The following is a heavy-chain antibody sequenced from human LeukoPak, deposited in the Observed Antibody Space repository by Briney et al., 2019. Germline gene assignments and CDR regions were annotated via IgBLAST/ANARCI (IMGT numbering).Heavy chain of an antibody. D-gene: IGHD1-26*01. CDR1: GGSISSGGYY. Sequence: SETLSLTCTVSGGSISSGGYYWSWILQHPGKGLEWIGYIYYGGSTYYNASLTSRVTISVDTSKNQFSLKLSSVTAADTAVYYGARDRESDRVGAPYYYYYGMDVWGQGTTVTVSS. J-gene: IGHJ6*02. V-gene: IGHV4-31*03. CDR2: IYYGGST. CDR3: ARDRESDRVGAPYYYYYGMDV.